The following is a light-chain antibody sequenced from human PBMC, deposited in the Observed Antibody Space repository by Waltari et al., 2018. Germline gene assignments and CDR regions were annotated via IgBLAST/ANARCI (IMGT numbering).Light chain of an antibody. Sequence: EIVLTQSPGTLSLSPGERATLSCRASQSVSRSYLSWYQQKPGQAPRLLIYGTSSRSTSIPDRFSGSGSGTDFTLTISRLEPEDFAVYFCQQYTDSPPLTYGGGTRVEIK. CDR1: QSVSRSY. J-gene: IGKJ4*01. V-gene: IGKV3-20*01. CDR3: QQYTDSPPLT. CDR2: GTS.